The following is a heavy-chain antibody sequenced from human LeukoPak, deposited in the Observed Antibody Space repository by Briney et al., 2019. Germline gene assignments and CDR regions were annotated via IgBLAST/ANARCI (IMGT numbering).Heavy chain of an antibody. V-gene: IGHV3-48*03. CDR2: ISSSGSTI. Sequence: GVYLRLSSAASRFTFSSFEMNWLPPAPGKGLEGVSYISSSGSTIYYADSVKGRITISRDNTKNSLYVKMNTLRAEDTAFYYCEREDDGSGYYHGKFDYWGQGTLVTVSS. J-gene: IGHJ4*02. D-gene: IGHD3-22*01. CDR1: RFTFSSFE. CDR3: EREDDGSGYYHGKFDY.